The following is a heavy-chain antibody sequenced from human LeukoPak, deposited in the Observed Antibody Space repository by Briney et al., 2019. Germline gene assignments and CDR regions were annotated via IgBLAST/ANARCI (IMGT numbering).Heavy chain of an antibody. CDR2: IYTSGST. Sequence: SETLSLTCTVSGGSISSGSYYWSWIRQPAGKGLEWIGRIYTSGSTNYNPSLKSRVTISVDTSKNQFSLKLSSLTAADTAVYYCAREEEVGATLYYYYYYYMDVWGKGTTVTISS. J-gene: IGHJ6*03. V-gene: IGHV4-61*02. D-gene: IGHD1-26*01. CDR1: GGSISSGSYY. CDR3: AREEEVGATLYYYYYYYMDV.